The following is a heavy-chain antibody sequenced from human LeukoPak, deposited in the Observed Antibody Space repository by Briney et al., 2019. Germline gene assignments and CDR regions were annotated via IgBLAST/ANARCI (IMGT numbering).Heavy chain of an antibody. D-gene: IGHD6-13*01. J-gene: IGHJ3*01. CDR2: MQIDGSKK. CDR3: AREFPDSTATGPAFDF. CDR1: GFSFSRHW. Sequence: GGSLRLSCAASGFSFSRHWMSWVRQAPGKELEWVANMQIDGSKKYYVDSVKGRFIVSRDNTMNSLYLQMNSLRAEDTAMYYCAREFPDSTATGPAFDFWGQGTMVTVSS. V-gene: IGHV3-7*01.